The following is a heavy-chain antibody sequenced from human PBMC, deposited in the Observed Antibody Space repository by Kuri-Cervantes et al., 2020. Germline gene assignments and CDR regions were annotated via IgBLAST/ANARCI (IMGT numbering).Heavy chain of an antibody. CDR3: ARVGVGATSDY. CDR2: MNPNSGNT. CDR1: GYAFTTYG. D-gene: IGHD1-26*01. J-gene: IGHJ4*02. V-gene: IGHV1-18*01. Sequence: ASVKVSCKASGYAFTTYGFSWVRQAPGQGLEWMGWMNPNSGNTGYAQKFQGRVTMTTDTSTSTAYMELRSLRSDDTAVYYCARVGVGATSDYWGQGTLVTVSS.